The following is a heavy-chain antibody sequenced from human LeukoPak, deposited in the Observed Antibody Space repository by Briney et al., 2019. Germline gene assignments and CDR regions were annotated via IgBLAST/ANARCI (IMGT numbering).Heavy chain of an antibody. V-gene: IGHV3-23*01. Sequence: PGGTLRLSCAASGFTFSSYGMSWVRQAPGKGLERVSAISGSGGSTYYADSVKGRFTISRDNYKNTLYLQMNSLRAEDTAVYYCAKLLYYYDSSQPYWGQGTLVTVSS. CDR2: ISGSGGST. CDR1: GFTFSSYG. D-gene: IGHD3-22*01. CDR3: AKLLYYYDSSQPY. J-gene: IGHJ4*02.